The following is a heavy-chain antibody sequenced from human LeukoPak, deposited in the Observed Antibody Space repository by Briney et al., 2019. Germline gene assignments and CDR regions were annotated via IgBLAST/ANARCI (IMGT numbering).Heavy chain of an antibody. CDR3: AREGVQLERPRWFDP. V-gene: IGHV3-9*01. J-gene: IGHJ5*02. D-gene: IGHD1-1*01. Sequence: GGSLRLSCAASGFTFDDYAMHWVRQAPGKGLEWVSGISWNSGSIGYADSVKGRFTISRDNAKNSLYLQMNSLRAEDTAVYYCAREGVQLERPRWFDPWGQGTLVTVSS. CDR2: ISWNSGSI. CDR1: GFTFDDYA.